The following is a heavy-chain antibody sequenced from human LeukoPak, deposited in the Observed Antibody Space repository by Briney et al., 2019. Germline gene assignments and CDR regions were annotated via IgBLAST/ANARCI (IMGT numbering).Heavy chain of an antibody. CDR2: VGGDDRT. J-gene: IGHJ1*01. V-gene: IGHV3-23*01. CDR3: AKDLSWWAAADH. Sequence: GGSLRLSCAASGFTLSGNAMSWVRQAPGRGLEWVSGVGGDDRTHYADSVRGRFTISRDDSMNTVSLDMNRLRVEDTAVYYCAKDLSWWAAADHWGQGALVTVAS. CDR1: GFTLSGNA. D-gene: IGHD2-15*01.